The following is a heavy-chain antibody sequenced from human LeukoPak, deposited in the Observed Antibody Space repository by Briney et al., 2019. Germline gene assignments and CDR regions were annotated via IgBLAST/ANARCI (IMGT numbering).Heavy chain of an antibody. CDR2: ISGSGVTT. CDR1: GFTFSSHA. J-gene: IGHJ4*02. V-gene: IGHV3-23*01. D-gene: IGHD6-6*01. Sequence: GGSLRLSCGVSGFTFSSHAMNCVRQAPGTGLQWVSGISGSGVTTYYADSVKGRFTISRDNSKNTLYLQMHSLGAEDTAIYFCAKSIAAASIFDYWGQGTLVTVSS. CDR3: AKSIAAASIFDY.